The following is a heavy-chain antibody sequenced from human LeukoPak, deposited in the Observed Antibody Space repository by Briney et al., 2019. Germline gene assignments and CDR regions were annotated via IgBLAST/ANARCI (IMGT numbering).Heavy chain of an antibody. CDR3: ARRFTGAGCYSLGYFDY. D-gene: IGHD2-15*01. V-gene: IGHV3-11*06. CDR1: GFTFSDYY. Sequence: GGSLRLSCAACGFTFSDYYMSWIRQAPGEGLKWVSYISSSSTYTNYADSVKGRFTISRDNAKNSLYLQMSSLRAEDTAVYYCARRFTGAGCYSLGYFDYWGQGTLVTVSS. CDR2: ISSSSTYT. J-gene: IGHJ4*02.